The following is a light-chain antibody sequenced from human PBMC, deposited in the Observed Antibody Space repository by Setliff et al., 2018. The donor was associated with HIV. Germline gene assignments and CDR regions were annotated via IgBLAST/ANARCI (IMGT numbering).Light chain of an antibody. CDR2: DVN. V-gene: IGLV2-11*01. Sequence: QSALTQPRSVSGSPGESVTFSCTGSSSDVGGYNYVSWYQEHPGKAPKLIIYDVNKRPSGVSDRFSGSKSVNTASLTISGLQAEEEADYYCCSYAGSSPYVFGTGTKV. CDR1: SSDVGGYNY. CDR3: CSYAGSSPYV. J-gene: IGLJ1*01.